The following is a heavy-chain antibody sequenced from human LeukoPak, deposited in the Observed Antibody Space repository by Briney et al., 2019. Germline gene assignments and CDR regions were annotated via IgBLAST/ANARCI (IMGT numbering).Heavy chain of an antibody. J-gene: IGHJ4*02. CDR1: GFTVDDYA. CDR2: ISLNSGRL. D-gene: IGHD6-13*01. CDR3: AKDATLSSWYVDY. Sequence: PGRSLRLSCAASGFTVDDYAMHWVRQAPGKCLEWVSGISLNSGRLGYADSVKGRFTISRDNAKNSLYLQMNSLRAEDTALYYCAKDATLSSWYVDYWGQGTLVTVSS. V-gene: IGHV3-9*01.